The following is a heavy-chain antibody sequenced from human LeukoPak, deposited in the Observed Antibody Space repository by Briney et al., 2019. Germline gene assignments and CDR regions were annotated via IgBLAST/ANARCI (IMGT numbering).Heavy chain of an antibody. V-gene: IGHV3-48*01. Sequence: GGSLRLSCAASGFTFSSYSMNWVRQAPGKGLEWVSYISSSSSTIYYADSVKGRFTISRDNAKNSLYLQMNSLRAEDTAVYYCARDMRYSGSYHTPSFDYWGQGTLVTVSS. CDR2: ISSSSSTI. J-gene: IGHJ4*02. D-gene: IGHD1-26*01. CDR3: ARDMRYSGSYHTPSFDY. CDR1: GFTFSSYS.